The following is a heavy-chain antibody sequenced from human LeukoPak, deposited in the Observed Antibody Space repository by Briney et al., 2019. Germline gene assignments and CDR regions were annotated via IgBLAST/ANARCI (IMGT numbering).Heavy chain of an antibody. D-gene: IGHD5-12*01. CDR2: IVVGSGNT. Sequence: VASVKVSCKASGFTFTSSAVQWVRQARGQRLEWIGWIVVGSGNTNYAQKFQERATITRDMSTSTAYMELSSLRSEDTAVYYCAADLDYDYGAYYYYGMDVWGKGTTVTVSS. V-gene: IGHV1-58*01. CDR3: AADLDYDYGAYYYYGMDV. CDR1: GFTFTSSA. J-gene: IGHJ6*04.